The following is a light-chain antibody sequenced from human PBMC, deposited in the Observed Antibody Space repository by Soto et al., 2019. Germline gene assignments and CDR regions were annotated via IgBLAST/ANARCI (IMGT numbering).Light chain of an antibody. CDR3: QQSYSNPLT. Sequence: DIQMTQSPSTLSGSVGARVTITRYLNWYQSKPGKAPRLLISGASSLQSGVPSRFSGSYSGTDFTLTISSLQPEDFATYYCQQSYSNPLTFGGGTKVDI. J-gene: IGKJ4*01. CDR2: GAS. V-gene: IGKV1-39*01. CDR1: RY.